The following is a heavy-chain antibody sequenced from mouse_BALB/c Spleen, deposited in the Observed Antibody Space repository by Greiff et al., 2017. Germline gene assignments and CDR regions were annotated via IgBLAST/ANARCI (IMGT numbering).Heavy chain of an antibody. V-gene: IGHV3-2*02. CDR1: GYSITSDYA. D-gene: IGHD2-4*01. J-gene: IGHJ2*01. CDR3: ATTMITDYFDY. Sequence: EVQLVESGPGLVKPSQSLSLTCTVTGYSITSDYAWNWIRQFPGNKLEWMGYISYSGSTSYNPSLKSRISITRDTSKNQFFLQLNSVTTEDTATYYCATTMITDYFDYWGQGTTLTVSS. CDR2: ISYSGST.